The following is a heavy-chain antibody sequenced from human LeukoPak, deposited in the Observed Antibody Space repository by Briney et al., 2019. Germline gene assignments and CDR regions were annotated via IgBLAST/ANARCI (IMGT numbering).Heavy chain of an antibody. CDR3: ARQCGYDYGTNWFDP. J-gene: IGHJ5*02. D-gene: IGHD5-18*01. CDR2: ISSSGSTT. CDR1: GFTFSGYE. V-gene: IGHV3-48*03. Sequence: GGSLRLSCAASGFTFSGYEMNWVPQAPGKGLEWISYISSSGSTTYYADSVKGRFTISRDNAKNSLYLQMNSLRAEDTAVYYCARQCGYDYGTNWFDPWGQGTLVTASS.